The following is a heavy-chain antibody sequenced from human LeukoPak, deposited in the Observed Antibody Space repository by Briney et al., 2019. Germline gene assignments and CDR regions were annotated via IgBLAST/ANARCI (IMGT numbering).Heavy chain of an antibody. CDR1: GGSISTSLYY. J-gene: IGHJ5*02. Sequence: PSETLSLTCTVSGGSISTSLYYWVWIRQSPGKGLEWIASVYYGGSIYYNPSLKSRATMAADMSKNQFSLKLRSVTAADTAVYYCARLYGDYAWGQGTLVTVSS. CDR3: ARLYGDYA. D-gene: IGHD4-17*01. V-gene: IGHV4-39*01. CDR2: VYYGGSI.